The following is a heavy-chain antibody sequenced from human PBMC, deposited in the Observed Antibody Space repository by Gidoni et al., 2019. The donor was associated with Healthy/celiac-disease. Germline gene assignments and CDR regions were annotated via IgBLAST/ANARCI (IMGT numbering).Heavy chain of an antibody. D-gene: IGHD5-12*01. Sequence: GSFSGYYWSGIRQPPGQGLEWIGEINHSGSTNYNPSLKSRVTISVDTSKNQFSLKLSSVTAADTAVYYCARAPKDGYLFRRRNYFDYWGQGTLVTVSS. CDR2: INHSGST. CDR1: GSFSGYY. V-gene: IGHV4-34*01. CDR3: ARAPKDGYLFRRRNYFDY. J-gene: IGHJ4*02.